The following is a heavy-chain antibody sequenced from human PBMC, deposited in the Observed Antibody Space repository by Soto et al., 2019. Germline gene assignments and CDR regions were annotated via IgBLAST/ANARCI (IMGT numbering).Heavy chain of an antibody. D-gene: IGHD6-6*01. CDR2: IIPIFETA. Sequence: QVHLVQSGAEVTKAGSSVKVSCKASGGTFSSHAFSWVRQAPGQGLEWVGGIIPIFETANYAQEFQGRVTISADESTNKVILELNNLRSDDTAIYFCAIGDRSSWIGNHWGPGTQVTVS. CDR1: GGTFSSHA. J-gene: IGHJ4*02. V-gene: IGHV1-69*01. CDR3: AIGDRSSWIGNH.